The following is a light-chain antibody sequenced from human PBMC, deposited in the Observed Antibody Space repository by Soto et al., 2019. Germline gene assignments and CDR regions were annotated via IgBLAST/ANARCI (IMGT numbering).Light chain of an antibody. J-gene: IGLJ2*01. CDR3: SSYAGSNTVV. CDR1: SSDIGAYNS. Sequence: QSALTQPPSASGSPGQSVTISCTGTSSDIGAYNSVSWYQQLPGKAPKLMIYEVNKRPSGVPDRFSGSGSGNTASLTVSGLQAEDEADYYCSSYAGSNTVVFGGGTQLTVL. CDR2: EVN. V-gene: IGLV2-8*01.